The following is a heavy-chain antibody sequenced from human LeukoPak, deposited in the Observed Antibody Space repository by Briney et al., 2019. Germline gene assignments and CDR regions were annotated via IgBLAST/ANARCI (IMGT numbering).Heavy chain of an antibody. J-gene: IGHJ4*02. CDR1: GYTFTSYY. Sequence: ASVKVSCKASGYTFTSYYMHWVRQAPGQGLEWMGIINPSGGSTSYAQKFQGRVTMTRDTSTSTVYMELSSLRSEDTAVYYCARPPGDARTAYYFDYWGQGTLVTVSS. D-gene: IGHD5-24*01. V-gene: IGHV1-46*01. CDR3: ARPPGDARTAYYFDY. CDR2: INPSGGST.